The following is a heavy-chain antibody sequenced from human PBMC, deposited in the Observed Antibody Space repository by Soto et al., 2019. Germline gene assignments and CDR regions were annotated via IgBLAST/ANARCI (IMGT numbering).Heavy chain of an antibody. J-gene: IGHJ4*02. V-gene: IGHV3-30*18. CDR2: ISYDGSNK. Sequence: VQLVESGGGVVQPGRSLRLSCAASGFTFSSYGMHWVRQAPGKGLEWVAVISYDGSNKYYADSVKGRFTISRDNSKNTLYLQMNSLRAEDTAVYYCANPITVSSGWSRDYWGQGTLVTVSS. CDR1: GFTFSSYG. CDR3: ANPITVSSGWSRDY. D-gene: IGHD6-19*01.